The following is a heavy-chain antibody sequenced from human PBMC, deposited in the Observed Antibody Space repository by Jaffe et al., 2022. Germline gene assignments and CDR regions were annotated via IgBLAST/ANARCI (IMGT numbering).Heavy chain of an antibody. CDR2: IYTSGST. CDR3: AREEGSSSWYNWFDP. D-gene: IGHD6-13*01. CDR1: GGSISSGSYY. Sequence: QVQLQESGPGLVKPSQTLSLTCTVSGGSISSGSYYWSWIRQPAGKGLEWIGRIYTSGSTNYNPSLKSRVTISVDTSKNQFSLKLSSVTAADTAVYYCAREEGSSSWYNWFDPWGQGTLVTVSS. V-gene: IGHV4-61*02. J-gene: IGHJ5*02.